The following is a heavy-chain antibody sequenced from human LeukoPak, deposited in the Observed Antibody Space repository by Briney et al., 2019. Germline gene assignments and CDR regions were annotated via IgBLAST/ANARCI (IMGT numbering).Heavy chain of an antibody. Sequence: PGGSLRLSCAAAGFTFSNYWMSWVRQAPGKGLEWVANIKQDGSEKNYVDSVKGRFTISRDNAKNSLYLQVNSLRAEDTAVYYCARGVGSNWFIYFQYWGQGTVVTVSS. CDR3: ARGVGSNWFIYFQY. J-gene: IGHJ1*01. D-gene: IGHD6-13*01. CDR1: GFTFSNYW. V-gene: IGHV3-7*01. CDR2: IKQDGSEK.